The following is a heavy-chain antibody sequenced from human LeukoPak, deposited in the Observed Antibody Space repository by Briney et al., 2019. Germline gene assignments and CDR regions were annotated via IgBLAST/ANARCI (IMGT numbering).Heavy chain of an antibody. CDR1: GGSIRGSTYY. Sequence: SETLSLTCTVSGGSIRGSTYYWGWIRQPPGKEMEWIGSIYSSGSTYYNPSLKSRVIMSVDTSKNQFSLELSSVAAADTAVYYCARCLNLDLLSSVFDWFDPWGQGTLVTVSS. D-gene: IGHD3-9*01. J-gene: IGHJ5*02. V-gene: IGHV4-39*07. CDR2: IYSSGST. CDR3: ARCLNLDLLSSVFDWFDP.